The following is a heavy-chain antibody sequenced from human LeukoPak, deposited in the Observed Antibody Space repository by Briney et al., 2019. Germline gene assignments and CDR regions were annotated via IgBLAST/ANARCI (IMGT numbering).Heavy chain of an antibody. CDR1: GGSISGYS. V-gene: IGHV4-59*08. Sequence: SETLSLTCTVSGGSISGYSWSWIRQPPGEGLEYIGYIHYSGTANYTPTLRSRVTISVDTSKHQSSLTLTSVTAGDTAVYYCARHLVSSLPTGLDYWGQGALVTVSS. J-gene: IGHJ4*02. CDR3: ARHLVSSLPTGLDY. CDR2: IHYSGTA. D-gene: IGHD3-9*01.